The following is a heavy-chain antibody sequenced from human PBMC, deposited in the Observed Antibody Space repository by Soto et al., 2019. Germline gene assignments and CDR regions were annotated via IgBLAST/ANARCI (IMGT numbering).Heavy chain of an antibody. CDR3: AKVDCSSTSCYFESWFDP. J-gene: IGHJ5*02. Sequence: GSLRLSCAASGFTFSSYAMSWVRQAPGKGLEWVSAISGSGGSTYYADSVKGRFTISRDNSKNTLYLQMNSLRAEDTAVYYCAKVDCSSTSCYFESWFDPWGQGTLVTVSS. D-gene: IGHD2-2*01. CDR1: GFTFSSYA. CDR2: ISGSGGST. V-gene: IGHV3-23*01.